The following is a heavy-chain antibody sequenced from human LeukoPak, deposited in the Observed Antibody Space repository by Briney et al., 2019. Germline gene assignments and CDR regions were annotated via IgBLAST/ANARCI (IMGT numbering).Heavy chain of an antibody. D-gene: IGHD3-22*01. Sequence: SETLSLTCTVSGGSISSSSYYWGWIRQPPGKGLEWIGSIYYSGSTYYNPSLKSRVTISVDTSKNQFSLKLSSVTAADTAVYYCARHGDTTTLVVNHFDYWGQGTLVTVSS. CDR3: ARHGDTTTLVVNHFDY. CDR1: GGSISSSSYY. V-gene: IGHV4-39*01. J-gene: IGHJ4*02. CDR2: IYYSGST.